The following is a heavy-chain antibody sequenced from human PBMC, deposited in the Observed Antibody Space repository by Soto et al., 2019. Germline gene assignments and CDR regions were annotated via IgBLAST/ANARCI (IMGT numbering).Heavy chain of an antibody. Sequence: ASVKVSCKASGYTFTSYGISWVRQAPGQGLEWMGWISAHNGNTNYAQKLQGRVTMTTDTSTSTAYMELRSLRSDDTAVYYCARVWTRITIFGVPEVSDYWGQGTLVTVSS. CDR3: ARVWTRITIFGVPEVSDY. CDR1: GYTFTSYG. D-gene: IGHD3-3*01. V-gene: IGHV1-18*01. CDR2: ISAHNGNT. J-gene: IGHJ4*02.